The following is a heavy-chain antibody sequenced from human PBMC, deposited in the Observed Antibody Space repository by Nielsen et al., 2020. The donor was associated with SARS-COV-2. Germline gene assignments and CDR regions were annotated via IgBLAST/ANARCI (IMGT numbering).Heavy chain of an antibody. CDR2: IYDSGST. J-gene: IGHJ6*02. V-gene: IGHV4-59*01. CDR3: ARDSLYDGVDV. CDR1: GGSISSYY. Sequence: GSLRLSCTVSGGSISSYYWSWIRQPPGKGLEWIGYIYDSGSTNYNPSLESQVTISMDTSRNQVSLKLRSVTAADTAVYYCARDSLYDGVDVWSQGTTVTVSS.